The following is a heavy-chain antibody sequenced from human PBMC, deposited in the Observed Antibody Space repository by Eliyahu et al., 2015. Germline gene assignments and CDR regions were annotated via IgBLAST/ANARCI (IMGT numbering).Heavy chain of an antibody. D-gene: IGHD2-15*01. CDR2: IGDSGIST. CDR1: GFTFGSXA. V-gene: IGHV3-23*04. J-gene: IGHJ4*02. Sequence: EVQLEESGGGLVQPGGSLRLSXAAXGFTFGSXAMSWVRQAPGKGLXWVSAIGDSGISTYSADSVKGRFTISRDNSKTTLYLQMDSLRVEDTAVYYCAKQIGSCSGGNCYFDYWGQGTLVTVSS. CDR3: AKQIGSCSGGNCYFDY.